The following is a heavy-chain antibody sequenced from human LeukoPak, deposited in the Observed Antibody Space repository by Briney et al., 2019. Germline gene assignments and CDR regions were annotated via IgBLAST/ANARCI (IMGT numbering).Heavy chain of an antibody. V-gene: IGHV1-8*03. CDR1: GYTFTNYD. CDR3: ARGRTRSSTSCLGY. J-gene: IGHJ4*02. Sequence: ASVKVSFKASGYTFTNYDIYWVRQATGQGLAWMGWMNPNSGNTGYAQKFQGRVTITRNTSISTAYMELSSLRSEDTAVYYCARGRTRSSTSCLGYWGQGTLVTVSS. D-gene: IGHD2-2*01. CDR2: MNPNSGNT.